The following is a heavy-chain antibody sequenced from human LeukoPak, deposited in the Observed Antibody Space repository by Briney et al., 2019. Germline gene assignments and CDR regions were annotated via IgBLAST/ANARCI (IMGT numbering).Heavy chain of an antibody. V-gene: IGHV4-59*01. CDR1: GGSISSYY. J-gene: IGHJ3*02. Sequence: SETLSLTCTVSGGSISSYYWSWIRQPPGKGLEWIGYIYYSGSTDYNPSLKSRVTISVETSKNQFSLKLSSVTAADTAVYYCARSDGYGLVGIWGQGTMVTVSS. D-gene: IGHD3-10*01. CDR2: IYYSGST. CDR3: ARSDGYGLVGI.